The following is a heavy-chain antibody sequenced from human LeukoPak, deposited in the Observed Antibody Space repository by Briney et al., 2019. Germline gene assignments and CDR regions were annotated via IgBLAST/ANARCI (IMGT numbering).Heavy chain of an antibody. D-gene: IGHD1/OR15-1a*01. CDR1: GFPFSNSW. J-gene: IGHJ6*04. Sequence: GGSLRLSCAVSGFPFSNSWMYWVRQAPGKGLEGVANINKDGGGISYVDSVKGRFIISRDNARNSLYLQMNSLRVGDTAVYFCAGGNSMDVWGKGTAVTVSS. V-gene: IGHV3-7*03. CDR2: INKDGGGI. CDR3: AGGNSMDV.